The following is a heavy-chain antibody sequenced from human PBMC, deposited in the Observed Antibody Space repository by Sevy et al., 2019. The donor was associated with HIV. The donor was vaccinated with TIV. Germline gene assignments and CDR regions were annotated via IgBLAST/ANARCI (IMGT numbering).Heavy chain of an antibody. Sequence: GESLKISCKGSGYTFSNYWIGWVHQMPGKGLEWMGVIYPGDSVTRYSPSFQDQVTMSADKSTSTAYLQWSSLKTSDTAIYYCVRYPIVVVPAAEYYFDYWGQGTLVTVSS. CDR1: GYTFSNYW. CDR2: IYPGDSVT. CDR3: VRYPIVVVPAAEYYFDY. D-gene: IGHD2-2*01. V-gene: IGHV5-51*07. J-gene: IGHJ4*02.